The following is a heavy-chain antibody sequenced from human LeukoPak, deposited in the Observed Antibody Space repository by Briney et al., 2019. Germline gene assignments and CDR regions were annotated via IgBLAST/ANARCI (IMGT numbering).Heavy chain of an antibody. CDR2: FDPEDGET. CDR3: ATYPWFGELLYGYFQH. D-gene: IGHD3-10*01. Sequence: ASVKVSCEVSGYTLTELSMHWVRQAPGKGLAWMGGFDPEDGETIYAQKFQGRVTMTEDTSTDTAYMELSSLRSEDTAVYYCATYPWFGELLYGYFQHWGQGTLVTVSS. CDR1: GYTLTELS. J-gene: IGHJ1*01. V-gene: IGHV1-24*01.